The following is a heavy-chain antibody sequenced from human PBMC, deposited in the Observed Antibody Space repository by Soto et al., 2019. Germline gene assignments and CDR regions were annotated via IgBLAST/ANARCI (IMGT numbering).Heavy chain of an antibody. V-gene: IGHV1-69*06. CDR1: GGTFSSYA. CDR3: AREQEMATISAFEI. D-gene: IGHD5-12*01. J-gene: IGHJ3*02. CDR2: IIPIFGTA. Sequence: QGQLVQSGAEVKKPGSSVNVSCKDSGGTFSSYAISWVRHAPGQGLEWMGGIIPIFGTANYAQKFQGRVTITADKSTSTAYMELSMLRSEDTAVYYCAREQEMATISAFEIWGQGTMVTVSS.